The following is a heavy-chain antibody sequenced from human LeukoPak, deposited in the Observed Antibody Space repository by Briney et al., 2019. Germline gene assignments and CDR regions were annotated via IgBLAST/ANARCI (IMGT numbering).Heavy chain of an antibody. D-gene: IGHD3-22*01. Sequence: GGSLRLSCAASGFTFSSYAMSWVRQAPGKGLEWVSAISGSGGSTYYADSVKGRFTISRDNSKNTLYLQMNSLRAEDTAVYYCARGSTYYDSSGQVPFDYWGLGTLVTVSS. CDR2: ISGSGGST. CDR3: ARGSTYYDSSGQVPFDY. CDR1: GFTFSSYA. J-gene: IGHJ4*02. V-gene: IGHV3-23*01.